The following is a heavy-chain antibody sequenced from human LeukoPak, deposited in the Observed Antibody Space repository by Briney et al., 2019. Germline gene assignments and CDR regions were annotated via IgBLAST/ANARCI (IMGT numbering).Heavy chain of an antibody. D-gene: IGHD5-12*01. CDR2: IIPIFGTA. Sequence: SVKVSCKASGGTFSSYAISWVRQAPGQGLEWMGGIIPIFGTANYAQKFRGRVTITTDESTSTAYMELSSLRSEDTAVHYCARARGYSGYDWASDYWGQGTLVTVSS. CDR3: ARARGYSGYDWASDY. V-gene: IGHV1-69*05. CDR1: GGTFSSYA. J-gene: IGHJ4*02.